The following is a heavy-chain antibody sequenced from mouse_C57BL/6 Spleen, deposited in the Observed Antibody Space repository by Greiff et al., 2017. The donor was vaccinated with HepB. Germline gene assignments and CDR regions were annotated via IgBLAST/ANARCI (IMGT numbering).Heavy chain of an antibody. CDR3: ARDDGSSYDYFDV. CDR1: GYTFTSYW. D-gene: IGHD1-1*01. V-gene: IGHV1-7*01. Sequence: VQLQQSGAELAKPGASVKLSCKASGYTFTSYWMHWVKQRPGQGLEWIGYINPSSGYTTYNQKFKDKATLTADKSSSTAYMQLSSLTYEDSAVYYGARDDGSSYDYFDVWGTGTTVTVSA. CDR2: INPSSGYT. J-gene: IGHJ1*03.